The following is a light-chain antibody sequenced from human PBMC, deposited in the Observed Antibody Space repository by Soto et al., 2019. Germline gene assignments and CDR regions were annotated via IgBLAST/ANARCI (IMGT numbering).Light chain of an antibody. Sequence: QSALTQPASVSGSPGQWVTISCTGTSSDVGGYDYVSWYQQHPDKAPKFMICEINNRPSGVAHRFSGSKSGTTASLTISGLQAEDEADYYCSSYKNTRTYVFGTGTKVTVL. CDR1: SSDVGGYDY. CDR2: EIN. J-gene: IGLJ1*01. V-gene: IGLV2-14*01. CDR3: SSYKNTRTYV.